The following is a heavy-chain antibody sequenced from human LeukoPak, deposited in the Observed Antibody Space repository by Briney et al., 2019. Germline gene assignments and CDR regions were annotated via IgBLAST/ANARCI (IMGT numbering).Heavy chain of an antibody. CDR2: INPNSGGT. J-gene: IGHJ4*02. CDR3: ARTVFGEYSYGIDY. Sequence: ASVKVPCKASGYTFTGYYMHWVRQAPGQGLEWMGRINPNSGGTNYAQKFQGRVTMTRDTSISTAYMELSRLRSDDTAVYYCARTVFGEYSYGIDYWGQGTLVTVSP. V-gene: IGHV1-2*06. D-gene: IGHD5-18*01. CDR1: GYTFTGYY.